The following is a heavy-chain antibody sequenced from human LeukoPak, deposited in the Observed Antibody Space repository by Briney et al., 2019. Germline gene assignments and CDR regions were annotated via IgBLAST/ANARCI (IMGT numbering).Heavy chain of an antibody. V-gene: IGHV4-31*03. Sequence: SETLSLTCTVSGGSSSSGGYSWNWIRQHPGKGLEWIGCIFYSGSTNYNPSLKSRVTISVDTSKNQFSLKLRSVTAADTAVYYCARSDIVRLDYWGQGTLVAVSS. CDR1: GGSSSSGGYS. CDR3: ARSDIVRLDY. J-gene: IGHJ4*02. D-gene: IGHD5-12*01. CDR2: IFYSGST.